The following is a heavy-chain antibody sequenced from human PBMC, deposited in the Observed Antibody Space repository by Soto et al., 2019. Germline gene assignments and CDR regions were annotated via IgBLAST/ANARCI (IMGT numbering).Heavy chain of an antibody. V-gene: IGHV3-13*01. Sequence: EVQLVESGGGLVQPGGSLRLSCAASGFTFSSYDMHWVRQATGKGLEWVSAIGTAGDTYYPGSVKGRFTISRENAKNSLYLQMNSLRAEDTAVYYCARHGIVGAVSYYYYGMDVWGQGTTVTVSS. CDR1: GFTFSSYD. D-gene: IGHD1-26*01. J-gene: IGHJ6*02. CDR2: IGTAGDT. CDR3: ARHGIVGAVSYYYYGMDV.